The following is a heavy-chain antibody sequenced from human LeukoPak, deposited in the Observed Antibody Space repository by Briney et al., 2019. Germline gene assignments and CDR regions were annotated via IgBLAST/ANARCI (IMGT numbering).Heavy chain of an antibody. CDR3: ARDLGRSGSYENFDY. Sequence: ASVKVSCKASGYTFTSYGISWARQAPGQGLEWMGWISAYNGNTNYAQKLQGRVTMTTDTSTSTAYMELRSLRSDDTAVYYCARDLGRSGSYENFDYWGQGTLVTVSS. CDR1: GYTFTSYG. D-gene: IGHD1-26*01. CDR2: ISAYNGNT. J-gene: IGHJ4*02. V-gene: IGHV1-18*01.